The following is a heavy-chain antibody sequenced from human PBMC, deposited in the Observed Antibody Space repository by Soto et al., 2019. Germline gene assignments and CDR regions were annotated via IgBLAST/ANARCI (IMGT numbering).Heavy chain of an antibody. J-gene: IGHJ6*03. D-gene: IGHD3-10*01. Sequence: EVQLVESGGGLVQPGGSLRLSCAASGLTFDDYGMNWVRQAPGKGLEWVSGIGWNNDNIGYGDSVKGRFTISRDNAKNAMSMQTNSLKADDTAVDYWAMCPGGYYGSDRAWYYYYMDVWGKGTTVTVS. CDR3: AMCPGGYYGSDRAWYYYYMDV. V-gene: IGHV3-9*01. CDR1: GLTFDDYG. CDR2: IGWNNDNI.